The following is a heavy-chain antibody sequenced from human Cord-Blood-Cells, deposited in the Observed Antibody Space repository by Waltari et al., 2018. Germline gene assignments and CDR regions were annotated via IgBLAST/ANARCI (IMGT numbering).Heavy chain of an antibody. CDR2: ISSSSSYI. CDR3: ARDLYYDSSGYHNWFDP. Sequence: EVLLVESGGCLVKPVGSLRVSWAASGFTVSSYSINWVRQAPGKGLEWVSSISSSSSYIYYADSVKGRFTISRDNAKNSLYLQMNSLRAEDTAVYYCARDLYYDSSGYHNWFDPWGQGTLVTVSS. CDR1: GFTVSSYS. J-gene: IGHJ5*02. V-gene: IGHV3-21*01. D-gene: IGHD3-22*01.